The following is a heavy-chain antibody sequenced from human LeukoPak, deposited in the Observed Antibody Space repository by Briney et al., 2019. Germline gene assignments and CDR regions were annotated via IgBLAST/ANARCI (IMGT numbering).Heavy chain of an antibody. V-gene: IGHV4-34*01. J-gene: IGHJ3*02. CDR2: INHSGST. D-gene: IGHD2-21*02. CDR1: GGSSSGYY. CDR3: AGYHIVVVTAINGGPDAFDI. Sequence: SETLSLTCAVYGGSSSGYYWSWIRQPPGKELEWIGEINHSGSTNYNPSLKSRVTISVDTSKNQFSLKLSSVTAADTAVYYCAGYHIVVVTAINGGPDAFDIWGQGTMVTVSS.